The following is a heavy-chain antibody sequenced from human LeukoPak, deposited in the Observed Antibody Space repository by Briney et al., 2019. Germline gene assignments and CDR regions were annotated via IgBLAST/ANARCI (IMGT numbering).Heavy chain of an antibody. J-gene: IGHJ4*02. CDR3: ATDSYYDFWSGYSTFDY. Sequence: GGSLRLSCAASGFTFSSYAMSWVRQAPGKGLEWVSGISGSGGGTNYADSVKGRFTISRDNSKNTLYLQMNSLRAEDTAVYYCATDSYYDFWSGYSTFDYWGQGTLVTVSS. D-gene: IGHD3-3*01. V-gene: IGHV3-23*01. CDR2: ISGSGGGT. CDR1: GFTFSSYA.